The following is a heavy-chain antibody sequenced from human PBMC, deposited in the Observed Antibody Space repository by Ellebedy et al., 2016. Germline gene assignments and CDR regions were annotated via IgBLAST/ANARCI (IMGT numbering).Heavy chain of an antibody. CDR1: GFTFNDYA. Sequence: GGSLRLXCEASGFTFNDYAMHWVRQAPGKGLEWVAFVSYDGSKTYYADSVKGRFTISKDNSKNTVDLQMNSLRAEDTALYYCARETRGYAGIFDYWGQGTLVTASS. CDR3: ARETRGYAGIFDY. CDR2: VSYDGSKT. D-gene: IGHD2-15*01. J-gene: IGHJ4*02. V-gene: IGHV3-30-3*01.